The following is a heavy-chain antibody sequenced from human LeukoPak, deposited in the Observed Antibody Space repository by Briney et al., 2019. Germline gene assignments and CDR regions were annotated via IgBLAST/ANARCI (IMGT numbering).Heavy chain of an antibody. Sequence: SQTLSLTCTVSGGSISRGGYYSSWIRQHPEKGLEWIGYIYYSGSTYYNPSLKSRVTISVDTSKNQFSLKLSSVTAADTAVYYCARECVRPHRGNWFDPWGQGTLVTV. V-gene: IGHV4-31*03. J-gene: IGHJ5*02. D-gene: IGHD3-16*01. CDR3: ARECVRPHRGNWFDP. CDR2: IYYSGST. CDR1: GGSISRGGYY.